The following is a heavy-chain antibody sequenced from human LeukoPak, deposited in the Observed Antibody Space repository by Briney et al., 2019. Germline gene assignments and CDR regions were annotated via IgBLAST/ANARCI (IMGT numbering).Heavy chain of an antibody. Sequence: GASVKVSCKASGYTFTGYYMHWVRQAPGQGLEWMGWINPNSGGTNYAQKFQGRVTMTRDTSISTAYMELSRLRSDDTAVYYCARDLRVYCSGGRCSWGENWFDPWGQGTLVTVSS. CDR1: GYTFTGYY. V-gene: IGHV1-2*02. J-gene: IGHJ5*02. CDR2: INPNSGGT. CDR3: ARDLRVYCSGGRCSWGENWFDP. D-gene: IGHD2-15*01.